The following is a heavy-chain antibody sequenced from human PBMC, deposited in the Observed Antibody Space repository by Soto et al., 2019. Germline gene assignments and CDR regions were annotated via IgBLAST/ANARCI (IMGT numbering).Heavy chain of an antibody. CDR2: IIPILGIA. Sequence: GASVKVSCKASGGTFSSYTISWVRQAPGQGLEWMGRIIPILGIANYAQKFQGRVTITADKSTSTAYMELSSLRSEDTAVYYCARDREGSGSYPDYYYYYMDVWGKGTTVTVS. J-gene: IGHJ6*03. V-gene: IGHV1-69*04. CDR1: GGTFSSYT. D-gene: IGHD3-10*01. CDR3: ARDREGSGSYPDYYYYYMDV.